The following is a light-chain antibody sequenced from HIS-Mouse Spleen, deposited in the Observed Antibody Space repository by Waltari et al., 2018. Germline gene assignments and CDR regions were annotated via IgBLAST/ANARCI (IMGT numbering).Light chain of an antibody. Sequence: DIVMTQSPLSLPVTPGEPASISCRSSQSLLHSNGYNYLDWYLQKSGQPPQLLIYLGSNRASGVPDRFSGSGSGTDFTLKISRVEAEDVGVYYCMQALQTPFTFGPGTKVDIK. V-gene: IGKV2-28*01. CDR1: QSLLHSNGYNY. CDR2: LGS. J-gene: IGKJ3*01. CDR3: MQALQTPFT.